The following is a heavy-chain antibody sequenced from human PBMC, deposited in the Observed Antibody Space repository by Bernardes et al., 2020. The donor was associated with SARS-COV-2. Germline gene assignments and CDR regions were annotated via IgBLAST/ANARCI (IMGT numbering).Heavy chain of an antibody. CDR3: ARDPGYDFWSGSRLTYGMDV. V-gene: IGHV1-18*04. CDR1: GYTFTSYG. CDR2: ISAYNGNT. J-gene: IGHJ6*02. D-gene: IGHD3-3*01. Sequence: ASVKVSCKASGYTFTSYGISWVRQAPGQGLEWMGWISAYNGNTTYAQKLQGRVTMTTDTSTSTAYMELRSLRSDDTAVYYCARDPGYDFWSGSRLTYGMDVWGQGTTVTGSS.